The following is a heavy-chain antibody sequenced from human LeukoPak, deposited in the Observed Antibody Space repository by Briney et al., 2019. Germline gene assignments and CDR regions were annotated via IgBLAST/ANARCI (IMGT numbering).Heavy chain of an antibody. D-gene: IGHD2/OR15-2a*01. CDR1: GFTFSDYY. V-gene: IGHV3-11*04. J-gene: IGHJ4*02. CDR2: ISSSGTTI. CDR3: ARRFDSTFDY. Sequence: PGGSLRLSCVASGFTFSDYYMSWIRQAPGKGLEWISYISSSGTTIYYTDSVKGRLTISRDNAKNSLYLQMNSLRAEDTAVYYCARRFDSTFDYWGQGTLVTVSS.